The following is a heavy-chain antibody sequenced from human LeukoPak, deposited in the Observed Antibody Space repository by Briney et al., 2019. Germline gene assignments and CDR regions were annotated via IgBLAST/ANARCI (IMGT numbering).Heavy chain of an antibody. J-gene: IGHJ5*02. CDR1: GFTFSSYG. V-gene: IGHV3-30*02. CDR2: IRYDGSNK. CDR3: AKDPAIFGVVTNWFDP. D-gene: IGHD3-3*01. Sequence: GGSLRLSXAASGFTFSSYGMHWVRQAPGKGLEWVAFIRYDGSNKYYADSVKGRFTISRDNSKNTLYLQMNSLRAEDTAVYYCAKDPAIFGVVTNWFDPWGQGTLVTVSS.